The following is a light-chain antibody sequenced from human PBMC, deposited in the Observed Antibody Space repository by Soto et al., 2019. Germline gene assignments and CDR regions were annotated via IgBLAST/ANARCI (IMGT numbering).Light chain of an antibody. CDR2: DAS. V-gene: IGKV1-5*01. CDR3: QQYSTFPRT. J-gene: IGKJ1*01. Sequence: DIKMTQSPSTLSASVGDRVVIACRASQSISKWLAWYQQKPGRAPNFLIYDASTLESGVPSRFSGSGSGTEFTLTITNLQPDDFATFYCQQYSTFPRTFGQGTKVDIK. CDR1: QSISKW.